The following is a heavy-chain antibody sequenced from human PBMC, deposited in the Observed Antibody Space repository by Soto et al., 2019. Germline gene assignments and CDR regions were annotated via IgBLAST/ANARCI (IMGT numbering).Heavy chain of an antibody. J-gene: IGHJ6*02. CDR3: ARGMVALLRAYYYGMDV. CDR1: GFIFGKYD. V-gene: IGHV3-33*07. D-gene: IGHD2-15*01. Sequence: LRLSCEGSGFIFGKYDMYWVRQAPGKGLEWVTKISHDGRNKDYEDSVQGRFTISRDNSKNTLYLQMNSLRAEDTAVYYCARGMVALLRAYYYGMDVWGQGTTVTVSS. CDR2: ISHDGRNK.